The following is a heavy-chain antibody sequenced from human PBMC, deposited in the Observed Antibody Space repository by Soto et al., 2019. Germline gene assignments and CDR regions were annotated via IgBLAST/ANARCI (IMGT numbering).Heavy chain of an antibody. CDR3: ARARLQLHDAFDI. CDR1: GGSISSGGYY. V-gene: IGHV4-31*03. Sequence: QVQLQESGPGLVKPSQTLSLTCTVSGGSISSGGYYWGWIRQHPGKGLEWIGYIYYSGSTYYNPSLKSRVTISVDTSKNQFSLKLSSVTAADTAVYYCARARLQLHDAFDIWGQGTMVTVSS. J-gene: IGHJ3*02. D-gene: IGHD6-6*01. CDR2: IYYSGST.